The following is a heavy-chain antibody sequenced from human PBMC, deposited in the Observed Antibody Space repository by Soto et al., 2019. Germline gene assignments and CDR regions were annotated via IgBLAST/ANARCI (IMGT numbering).Heavy chain of an antibody. V-gene: IGHV3-23*04. CDR1: GFTFSNFW. D-gene: IGHD3-16*02. J-gene: IGHJ4*02. CDR2: LSGSGGDT. CDR3: AKRGGYDYVWKSYRPDY. Sequence: EVQLVESGGGLVQPGGSLRLSCTASGFTFSNFWMNWVRQAPGKGLEWVSTLSGSGGDTYYADSVNGRFTISRDKSKNTLYLQMDRLRVEDTAVYYCAKRGGYDYVWKSYRPDYWGQGTLVSVSS.